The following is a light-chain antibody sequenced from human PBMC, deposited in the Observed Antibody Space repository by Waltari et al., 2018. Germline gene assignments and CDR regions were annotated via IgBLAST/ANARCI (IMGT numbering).Light chain of an antibody. V-gene: IGKV1-5*03. CDR1: QSISKW. Sequence: DIQMTQSPSTLSASVGDRFTITCRASQSISKWLAWYQQKPGKAPKLLIYKASTLESGVPDRFSGSGSGTDFTLKISRVEAEDVGIFYCLQSSQWPYAFGQGTKLEIK. J-gene: IGKJ2*01. CDR2: KAS. CDR3: LQSSQWPYA.